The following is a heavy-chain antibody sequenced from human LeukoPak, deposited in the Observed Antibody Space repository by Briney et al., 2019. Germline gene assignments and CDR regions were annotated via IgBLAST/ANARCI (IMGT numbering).Heavy chain of an antibody. CDR3: ARKRPSWFGDCLDY. J-gene: IGHJ4*02. CDR1: GFTFSSYW. CDR2: INSDGSST. D-gene: IGHD3-10*01. Sequence: GGSLRLSCAASGFTFSSYWMHWVRQAPGKGLVWVSRINSDGSSTSYADSVKGRFTISRDNAKNSLYLQMNSLRAEDTAVYYCARKRPSWFGDCLDYWGQGTLVTVSS. V-gene: IGHV3-74*01.